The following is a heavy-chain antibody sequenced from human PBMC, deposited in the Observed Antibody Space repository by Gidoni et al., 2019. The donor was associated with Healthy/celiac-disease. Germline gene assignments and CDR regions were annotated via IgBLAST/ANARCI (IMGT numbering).Heavy chain of an antibody. D-gene: IGHD6-19*01. V-gene: IGHV2-70*01. CDR3: ARSKGSGWSGGGFWDY. Sequence: QVTLRESGPALVKPTQTLTLTCTFSAFSLSTSGMCVCWIRQPPGKALEWLALIDWDDDKYYSTSLKTRLTISKDTSKNQVVLTMTNMDPVDTATYYCARSKGSGWSGGGFWDYWGQGTLVTVSS. CDR1: AFSLSTSGMC. J-gene: IGHJ4*02. CDR2: IDWDDDK.